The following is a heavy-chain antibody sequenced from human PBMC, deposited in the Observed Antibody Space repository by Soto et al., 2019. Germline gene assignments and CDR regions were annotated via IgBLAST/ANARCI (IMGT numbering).Heavy chain of an antibody. CDR3: ARVYYYDSSGQSPLYYFDY. CDR2: IYYSGST. D-gene: IGHD3-22*01. CDR1: GVSISSGDYY. J-gene: IGHJ4*02. Sequence: SSETLSLTCTVSGVSISSGDYYWSWIRQPPGKGLEWIGYIYYSGSTYYNPSLKSRVTISVDTSKNQFSLKLSSVTAADTAVYYCARVYYYDSSGQSPLYYFDYWGQGALVTVSS. V-gene: IGHV4-30-4*01.